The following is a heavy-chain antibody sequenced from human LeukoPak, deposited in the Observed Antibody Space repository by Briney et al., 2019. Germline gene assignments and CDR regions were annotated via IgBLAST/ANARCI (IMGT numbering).Heavy chain of an antibody. J-gene: IGHJ4*02. V-gene: IGHV4-34*01. Sequence: SETLSLTCAVYGGSFSGYYWSWIRQPPGKGLEWIGEINHSGSTNYNPSLKSRVTISVDTSKNQFSLKLSSVTAADTAVYYCARGGNYYDSRGSDYFDYWGQGTLVTVSS. D-gene: IGHD3-22*01. CDR3: ARGGNYYDSRGSDYFDY. CDR1: GGSFSGYY. CDR2: INHSGST.